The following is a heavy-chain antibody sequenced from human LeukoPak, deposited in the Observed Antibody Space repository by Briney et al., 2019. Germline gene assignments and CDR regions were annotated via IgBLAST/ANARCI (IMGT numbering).Heavy chain of an antibody. CDR3: ALRGPRGYNWFDP. Sequence: ASVTVSFKASGYTFTIYGISWVRQAPGQGVEWMGWISAYNGNTNYAQKLQGRVTMTTDTSTSTAYMELRSLRSDDTAVYYCALRGPRGYNWFDPWGQGTLVTVSS. V-gene: IGHV1-18*01. CDR2: ISAYNGNT. J-gene: IGHJ5*02. CDR1: GYTFTIYG. D-gene: IGHD3-3*01.